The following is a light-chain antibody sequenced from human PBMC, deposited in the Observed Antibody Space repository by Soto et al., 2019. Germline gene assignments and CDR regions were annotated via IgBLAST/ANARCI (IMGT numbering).Light chain of an antibody. CDR2: EVS. CDR1: RDDIGAYDY. J-gene: IGLJ1*01. Sequence: QSVLTQPASVSGSPGQSITISCAGTRDDIGAYDYVSWYQQHPGNAPKLLVYEVSNRPSGVSNRFSGSKSGNTASLTISGLQAEDEADYYCSSYTSSSTPVFGTGTKVTV. CDR3: SSYTSSSTPV. V-gene: IGLV2-14*01.